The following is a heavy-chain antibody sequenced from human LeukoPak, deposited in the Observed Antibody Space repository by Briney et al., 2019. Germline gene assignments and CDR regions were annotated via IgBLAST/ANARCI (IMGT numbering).Heavy chain of an antibody. D-gene: IGHD6-19*01. Sequence: PSETLSLTCTVSGGSISSYYWSWIRQPPGKGLEWIGYIYYSGSTNYNPPLKSRVTISVDTSKNQFSLKLSSVTAADTAVYYCARVSSGWYRYFDYWGQGTLVTVSS. V-gene: IGHV4-59*01. J-gene: IGHJ4*02. CDR3: ARVSSGWYRYFDY. CDR1: GGSISSYY. CDR2: IYYSGST.